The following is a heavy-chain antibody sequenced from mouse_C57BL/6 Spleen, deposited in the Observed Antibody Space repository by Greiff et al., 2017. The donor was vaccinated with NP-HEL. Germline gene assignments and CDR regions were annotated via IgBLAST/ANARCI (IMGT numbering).Heavy chain of an antibody. CDR1: GFNIKNTY. J-gene: IGHJ4*01. CDR3: AGNYYGSSYPYYYAMDY. V-gene: IGHV14-3*01. CDR2: IDPANGNT. Sequence: VQLQQSVAELVRPGASVKLSCTASGFNIKNTYMHWVKQRPEQGLEWIGRIDPANGNTKYAPKFQGKATITADTSSNTAYLQLSSLTSEDTAIYYCAGNYYGSSYPYYYAMDYWGQGTSVTVSS. D-gene: IGHD1-1*01.